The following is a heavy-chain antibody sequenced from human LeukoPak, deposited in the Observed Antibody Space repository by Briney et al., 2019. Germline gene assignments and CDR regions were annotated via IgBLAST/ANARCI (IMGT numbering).Heavy chain of an antibody. J-gene: IGHJ4*02. V-gene: IGHV3-23*01. CDR3: AKEAIMITFGRPFDY. CDR2: ISGSGGST. CDR1: GFTFSDYS. D-gene: IGHD3-16*01. Sequence: GGSLRLSCAASGFTFSDYSMNWVRQAPGKGLEWVSAISGSGGSTYYADSVKGRFTISRDNSKNTLYLQMNSLRAEDTAVYYCAKEAIMITFGRPFDYWGQGTLVTVSS.